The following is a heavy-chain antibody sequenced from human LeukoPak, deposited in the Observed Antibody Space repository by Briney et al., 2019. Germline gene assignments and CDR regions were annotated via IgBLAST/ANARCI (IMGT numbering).Heavy chain of an antibody. V-gene: IGHV3-48*02. CDR2: INHNAEMI. CDR1: GFPFGSYV. D-gene: IGHD3-9*01. CDR3: ARDHDWAFDL. Sequence: GGSLRLSCEGSGFPFGSYVMSWVRQAPGKGLEWIAYINHNAEMIFYPDFVKGRSTISRDNPKKSLYLQMNALRYEDTAIYYCARDHDWAFDLWGQGTLVTVSS. J-gene: IGHJ4*02.